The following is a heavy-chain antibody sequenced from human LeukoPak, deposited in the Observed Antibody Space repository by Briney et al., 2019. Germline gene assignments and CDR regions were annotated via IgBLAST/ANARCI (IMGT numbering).Heavy chain of an antibody. V-gene: IGHV3-49*04. CDR1: GFTFGDYA. D-gene: IGHD2-15*01. Sequence: GXSLRLSCTASGFTFGDYAMSWVRQAPGKGLEWVGFIRSKAYGGTTEYAASVKGRFTISRDDSKSIAYLQMNSLKTEDTAVYYCTRDRCSGGSCYSGFDYWGQGTLVTVSS. J-gene: IGHJ4*02. CDR3: TRDRCSGGSCYSGFDY. CDR2: IRSKAYGGTT.